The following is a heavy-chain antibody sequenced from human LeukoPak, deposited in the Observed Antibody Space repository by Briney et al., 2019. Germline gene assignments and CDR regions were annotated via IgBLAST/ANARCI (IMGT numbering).Heavy chain of an antibody. V-gene: IGHV4-4*02. CDR1: GGSISSSNW. J-gene: IGHJ4*02. CDR2: IYHSGST. CDR3: ARDMPDCSGGSCHFDY. D-gene: IGHD2-15*01. Sequence: SETLSLTCAVSGGSISSSNWWSWVRQPPGKGLEWIGEIYHSGSTNYNPSLKSRVTISVDKSKNQFSLKLSSVTAADTAVYYCARDMPDCSGGSCHFDYWGQGTLVTVSS.